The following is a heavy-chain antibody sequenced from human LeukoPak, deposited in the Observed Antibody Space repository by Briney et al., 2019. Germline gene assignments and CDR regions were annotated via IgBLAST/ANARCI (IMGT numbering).Heavy chain of an antibody. CDR2: IYYSGST. V-gene: IGHV4-59*12. Sequence: SSETLSLTCTVSGGSISSYYWSWIRQPPGKGLEWIGYIYYSGSTNYNPSLKSRVTISVDTSKNQFSLKLSSVTAADTAVYYCARDDGSGSFDYWGQGTLVTVSS. CDR3: ARDDGSGSFDY. J-gene: IGHJ4*02. D-gene: IGHD3-10*01. CDR1: GGSISSYY.